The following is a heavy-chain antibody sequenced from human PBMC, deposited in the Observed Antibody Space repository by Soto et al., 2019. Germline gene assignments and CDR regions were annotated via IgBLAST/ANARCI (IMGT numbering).Heavy chain of an antibody. CDR1: GGSFSGYY. CDR2: INHSGST. J-gene: IGHJ6*04. CDR3: ARMNYYGSGSYPPHAMDV. D-gene: IGHD3-10*01. V-gene: IGHV4-34*01. Sequence: SETLSLTCAVYGGSFSGYYWSWIRQPPGKGLEWIGEINHSGSTNYNPSLKSRVTISVDTSKNQFSLKLSSVTAADTAVYYCARMNYYGSGSYPPHAMDVWGKGTTVTVSS.